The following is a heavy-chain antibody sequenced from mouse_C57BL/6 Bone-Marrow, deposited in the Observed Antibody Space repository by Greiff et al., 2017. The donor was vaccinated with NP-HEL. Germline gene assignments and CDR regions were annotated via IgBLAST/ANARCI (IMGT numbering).Heavy chain of an antibody. D-gene: IGHD1-1*01. CDR2: IYPRSGNT. CDR3: ARHHYYGSRYYAMDY. CDR1: GYTFTSYG. V-gene: IGHV1-81*01. J-gene: IGHJ4*01. Sequence: VQLQQSGAELVRPGASVKLSCKASGYTFTSYGISWVKQRTGQGLEWIGEIYPRSGNTYYNEKFKGKATLTADKSSSTAYMELRSLTSEDSAVYFCARHHYYGSRYYAMDYWGQGTSVTVSS.